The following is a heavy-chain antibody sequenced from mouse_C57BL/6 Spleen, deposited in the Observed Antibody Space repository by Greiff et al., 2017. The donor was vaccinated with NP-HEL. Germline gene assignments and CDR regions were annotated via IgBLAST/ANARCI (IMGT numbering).Heavy chain of an antibody. CDR1: GYTFTGYW. V-gene: IGHV1-9*01. D-gene: IGHD4-1*01. J-gene: IGHJ1*03. CDR3: ARNRDNGYFDV. Sequence: QVQLQQSGAELMKPGASVKLSCKATGYTFTGYWIEWVKQRPGHGLEWIGEILPGSGSTNYNAKFKGKATFTADTSSNTAYMQLSTLTTEDSAIYDCARNRDNGYFDVWGTGTTGTVSS. CDR2: ILPGSGST.